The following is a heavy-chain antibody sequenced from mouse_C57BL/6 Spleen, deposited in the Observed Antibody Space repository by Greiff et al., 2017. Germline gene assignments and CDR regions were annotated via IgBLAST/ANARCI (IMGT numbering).Heavy chain of an antibody. V-gene: IGHV1-69*01. CDR2: IDPSDSYT. CDR3: ARRDGYLWYFDV. J-gene: IGHJ1*03. D-gene: IGHD2-3*01. CDR1: VYTFTSYW. Sequence: VQLQQPGAELVMPGASVKLSCKASVYTFTSYWMHWVKQRPGQGLEWIGAIDPSDSYTNYNQKFKGKSTLTVDKSSSTAYMQLSSLTSEDSAVYYCARRDGYLWYFDVWGTGTTVTVSS.